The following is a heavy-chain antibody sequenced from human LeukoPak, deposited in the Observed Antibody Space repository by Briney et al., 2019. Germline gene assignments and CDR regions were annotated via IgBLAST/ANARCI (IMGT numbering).Heavy chain of an antibody. D-gene: IGHD6-19*01. CDR3: ARGHAQWLFKTQADY. CDR2: ISYDGSNK. V-gene: IGHV3-30-3*01. Sequence: GRSLRLSCAASGFTFSSYAMHWVRQAPGKGLEWVAVISYDGSNKYYADSVKGRFTISRDNSKNTLYLQVNSLRAEDTAVYYCARGHAQWLFKTQADYWGQGTLVTVSS. J-gene: IGHJ4*02. CDR1: GFTFSSYA.